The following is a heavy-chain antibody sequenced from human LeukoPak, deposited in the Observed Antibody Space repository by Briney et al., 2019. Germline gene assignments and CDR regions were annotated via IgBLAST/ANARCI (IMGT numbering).Heavy chain of an antibody. J-gene: IGHJ4*02. CDR1: GYTFTSYY. D-gene: IGHD3-22*01. V-gene: IGHV1-46*01. CDR2: ISPSGGST. Sequence: ASVKVSCKASGYTFTSYYMHWVRQAPGQGLEWMGIISPSGGSTSYAQKFQGRVTMTRDTSTSTVYMELSSLRSEDTAVYYCARDLAKYYDSSGYYSFDYWGQGTLVTVSS. CDR3: ARDLAKYYDSSGYYSFDY.